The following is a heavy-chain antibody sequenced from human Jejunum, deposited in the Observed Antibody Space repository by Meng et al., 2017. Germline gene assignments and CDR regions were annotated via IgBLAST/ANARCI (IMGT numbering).Heavy chain of an antibody. Sequence: QVHLQESGPGLVKPSGTLWPTCEVSGDSISSTSWWDWLRQPPGKGLEWIGEIYHSGRSNFIPSLKSRVSISLDESKNQFSLTLNSVTAADTAVYYCARGVGDIRFGFDYWGQGILVTVSS. V-gene: IGHV4-4*02. CDR1: GDSISSTSW. CDR3: ARGVGDIRFGFDY. CDR2: IYHSGRS. D-gene: IGHD3-16*01. J-gene: IGHJ4*02.